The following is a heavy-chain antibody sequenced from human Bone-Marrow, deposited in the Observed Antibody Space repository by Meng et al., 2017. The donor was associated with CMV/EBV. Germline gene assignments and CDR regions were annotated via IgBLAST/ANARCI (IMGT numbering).Heavy chain of an antibody. J-gene: IGHJ6*02. V-gene: IGHV1-18*01. D-gene: IGHD3-3*01. CDR2: ISAYNGNT. CDR1: GYTFTSYG. CDR3: ARPEARDWSGTEYYYGMDV. Sequence: ASVKVSCKASGYTFTSYGISWVRQAPGQGLEWMGWISAYNGNTNYAQKFQGRVTITADKSTSTAYMELSSLRSEDTAVYYCARPEARDWSGTEYYYGMDVWGQGTTVTVSS.